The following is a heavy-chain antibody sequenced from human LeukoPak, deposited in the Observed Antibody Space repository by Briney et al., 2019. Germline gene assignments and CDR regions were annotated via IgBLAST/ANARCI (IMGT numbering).Heavy chain of an antibody. CDR3: ARAQDEYGSGSDYYYSYMDV. D-gene: IGHD3-10*01. Sequence: SQTLSLTCTVDSGSLTSGSYYCSWIRQPAGNGLEWIARIYTAGSTNYNPSRKSRVTISVDTSKNEFSLKLSYVTAADTAVYYCARAQDEYGSGSDYYYSYMDVWGKGTTITVSS. CDR1: SGSLTSGSYY. J-gene: IGHJ6*03. CDR2: IYTAGST. V-gene: IGHV4-61*02.